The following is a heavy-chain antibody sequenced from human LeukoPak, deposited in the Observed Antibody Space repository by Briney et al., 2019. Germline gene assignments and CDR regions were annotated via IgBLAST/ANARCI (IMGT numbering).Heavy chain of an antibody. Sequence: GGSLRLSCAASGLTFSSYAMSWVRQAPGKGLEWVSAISGSGGSTYYADSVKGRFTISRDNSKNTLYLQMNSLRAEDTAVYYCAKRIYGSGSYDGDWGQGTLVTVSS. CDR1: GLTFSSYA. CDR3: AKRIYGSGSYDGD. D-gene: IGHD3-10*01. V-gene: IGHV3-23*01. J-gene: IGHJ4*02. CDR2: ISGSGGST.